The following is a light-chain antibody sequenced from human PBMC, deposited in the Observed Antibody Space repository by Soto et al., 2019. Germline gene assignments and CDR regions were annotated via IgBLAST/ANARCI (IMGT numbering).Light chain of an antibody. J-gene: IGLJ2*01. Sequence: QSVLTQPPSASGSPGQSVTIYCTGTGSDVGNFNFVSWYQQHPGKAPKLMISEVSKRPSGVPDRFSGSKSGNTASLTVSGLQAEDEADYYCSSYAGSNNFDGFVVFGGGTQLTVL. CDR3: SSYAGSNNFDGFVV. CDR2: EVS. V-gene: IGLV2-8*01. CDR1: GSDVGNFNF.